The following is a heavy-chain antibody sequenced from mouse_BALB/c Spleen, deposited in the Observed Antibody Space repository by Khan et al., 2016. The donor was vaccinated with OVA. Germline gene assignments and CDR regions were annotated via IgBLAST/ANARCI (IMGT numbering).Heavy chain of an antibody. J-gene: IGHJ4*01. Sequence: EVQLVESGPGLVNPSQSLSLTCTVTGYSITSDYAWNWIRQFPGNKLEWMGYINHSGSTNYNPALKSRISITRDTSKNQFFMQLNSVTTEATATYYCARDGSRYNYAMDYWGQGTSVTVSS. CDR3: ARDGSRYNYAMDY. CDR1: GYSITSDYA. D-gene: IGHD2-3*01. CDR2: INHSGST. V-gene: IGHV3-2*02.